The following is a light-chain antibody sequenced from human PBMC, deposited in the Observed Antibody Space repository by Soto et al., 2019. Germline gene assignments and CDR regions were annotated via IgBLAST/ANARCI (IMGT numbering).Light chain of an antibody. J-gene: IGKJ5*01. CDR3: MQSTQLPPT. Sequence: DVVMTQTPLSLSVAPGQPASISCKSSQSLLHITGETFLFWYLQKPGQSPQLLIYEVSTRVSGVQDRFSGSGSGTDFTLEISRVETDDVGIYYCMQSTQLPPTFGKGTRLGIE. CDR1: QSLLHITGETF. CDR2: EVS. V-gene: IGKV2D-29*02.